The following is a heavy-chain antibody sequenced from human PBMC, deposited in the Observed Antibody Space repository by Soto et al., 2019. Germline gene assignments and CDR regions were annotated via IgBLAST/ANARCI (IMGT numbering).Heavy chain of an antibody. D-gene: IGHD5-12*01. CDR1: GGSISSYY. CDR3: AREARWLQFFDAFEI. V-gene: IGHV4-59*01. Sequence: PSETLSLTCTVSGGSISSYYWSWIRQPPGKGLEWIGYIYYSGSTNYNPSLKSRVTISVDTSKNQFSLKLSSVTAADTAVYYCAREARWLQFFDAFEIWGQGTMVTVSS. J-gene: IGHJ3*02. CDR2: IYYSGST.